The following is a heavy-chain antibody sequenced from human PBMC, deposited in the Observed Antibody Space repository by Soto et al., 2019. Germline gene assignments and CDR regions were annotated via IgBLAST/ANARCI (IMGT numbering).Heavy chain of an antibody. D-gene: IGHD5-12*01. Sequence: SETLSLTCTVSGGSISSYYWSWIRQPPGKGLEWIGYIYYSGSTNYNPSLKSQVTISVDTSKNQFSLKLSSVTAADTAVYYCARAEDSGYDLDYWGQGTLVTVSS. J-gene: IGHJ4*02. CDR2: IYYSGST. CDR3: ARAEDSGYDLDY. CDR1: GGSISSYY. V-gene: IGHV4-59*01.